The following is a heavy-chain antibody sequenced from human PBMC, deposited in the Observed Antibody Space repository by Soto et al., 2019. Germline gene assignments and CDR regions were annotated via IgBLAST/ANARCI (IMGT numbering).Heavy chain of an antibody. CDR1: GYTLTELS. CDR2: FDPEDGET. J-gene: IGHJ5*02. Sequence: GASVKVSCKVSGYTLTELSMHWVRQAPGKGLEWMGGFDPEDGETIYAQKFQGRVTLTEDTSTDTAYMELSSLRSEDTAVYYCATTAPGFDWFDPWGQGTLVTVSS. V-gene: IGHV1-24*01. D-gene: IGHD3-10*01. CDR3: ATTAPGFDWFDP.